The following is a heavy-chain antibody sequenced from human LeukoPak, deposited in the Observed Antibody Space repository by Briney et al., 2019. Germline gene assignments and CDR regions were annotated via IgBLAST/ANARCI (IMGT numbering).Heavy chain of an antibody. V-gene: IGHV3-23*01. CDR1: GFTFSDYG. CDR2: ISGSGGNT. Sequence: GGSLRLSCAASGFTFSDYGMSWVRQAPGKGLEWVSTISGSGGNTYYADSVKGRFTISRDNSKNTLYLQMNSLRDDDTDVYYCAKDVNGAESDWGQGTLVTVS. CDR3: AKDVNGAESD. J-gene: IGHJ4*02. D-gene: IGHD4-17*01.